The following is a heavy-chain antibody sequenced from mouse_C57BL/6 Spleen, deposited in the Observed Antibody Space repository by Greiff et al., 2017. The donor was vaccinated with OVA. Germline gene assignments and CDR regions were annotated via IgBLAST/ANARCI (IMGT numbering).Heavy chain of an antibody. J-gene: IGHJ3*01. V-gene: IGHV1-15*01. Sequence: VQLQQSGAELVRPGASVTLSCKASGYSFTDYEMHWVKQTPVHGLEWIGAIDPETGGTAYNQKFKGKATLTADKSSSTAYMELRSLTSEDSAVYCCTRSREPAWFAYWGQGTLVTVSA. CDR3: TRSREPAWFAY. CDR1: GYSFTDYE. CDR2: IDPETGGT.